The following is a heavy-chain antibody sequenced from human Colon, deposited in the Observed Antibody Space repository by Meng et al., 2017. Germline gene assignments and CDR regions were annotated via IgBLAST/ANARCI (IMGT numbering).Heavy chain of an antibody. D-gene: IGHD4-17*01. CDR1: GGSISSSYW. J-gene: IGHJ4*02. V-gene: IGHV4-4*02. CDR3: TTLYGDGDSTS. CDR2: IYHSGST. Sequence: QVQLQESGPGLVKPSGTLSLTCAVSGGSISSSYWWSWVRQPPGKGLEWIGEIYHSGSTNYNPSLKSRVAISVDKSQNQFSLRLTSVTATDTAVYYCTTLYGDGDSTSWGQGTLVTVSS.